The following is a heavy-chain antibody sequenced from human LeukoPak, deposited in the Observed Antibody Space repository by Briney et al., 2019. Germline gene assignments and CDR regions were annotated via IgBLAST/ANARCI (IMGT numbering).Heavy chain of an antibody. CDR1: GFTLSSFN. CDR2: IKQDGSEK. V-gene: IGHV3-7*01. Sequence: GGSLRLSCAASGFTLSSFNMSWVRQAPGKGLEWVANIKQDGSEKYYVDSVKGRFTISRDNAKNSLYLQMNSLRAEDTAVYYCARAGMDSRGYYQGFDYWGQGTLVTVSS. J-gene: IGHJ4*02. CDR3: ARAGMDSRGYYQGFDY. D-gene: IGHD3-22*01.